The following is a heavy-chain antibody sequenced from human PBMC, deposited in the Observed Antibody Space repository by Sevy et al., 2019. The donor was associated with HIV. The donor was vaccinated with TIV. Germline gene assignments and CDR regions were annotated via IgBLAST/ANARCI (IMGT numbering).Heavy chain of an antibody. CDR3: ARETHVYYYYYYYGMDV. CDR2: ISSSSSTI. V-gene: IGHV3-48*01. J-gene: IGHJ6*02. D-gene: IGHD3-10*01. CDR1: GFTFSSYS. Sequence: GGSLRLSCAASGFTFSSYSMNWVRQAPGKGLEWVSYISSSSSTIYYAHSVKGRFTISRDNAKNSLYLQMNSLRAEDTAVYYCARETHVYYYYYYYGMDVWGQGTTVTVSS.